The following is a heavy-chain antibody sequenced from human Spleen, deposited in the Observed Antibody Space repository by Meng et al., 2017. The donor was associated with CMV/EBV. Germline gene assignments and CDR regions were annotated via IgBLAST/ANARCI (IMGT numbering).Heavy chain of an antibody. CDR2: IKSDGFST. J-gene: IGHJ3*02. CDR3: ARGSNAPFDI. V-gene: IGHV3-74*01. Sequence: GESLKISCAASGFTFSSYWMHWVRQAPGKGLVWVSRIKSDGFSTTYADSVKGRFTISRDNAENTLYLQLNSLRAEDTAVYYCARGSNAPFDIWGQGTMVTVSS. D-gene: IGHD4-11*01. CDR1: GFTFSSYW.